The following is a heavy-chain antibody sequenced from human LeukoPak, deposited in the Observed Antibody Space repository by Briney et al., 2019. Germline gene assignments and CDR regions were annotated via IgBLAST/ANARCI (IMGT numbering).Heavy chain of an antibody. CDR1: GGSISSGDYY. D-gene: IGHD3-22*01. CDR3: ARYYYDSSGHFDY. V-gene: IGHV4-30-4*01. J-gene: IGHJ4*02. Sequence: SETLSLTCTVSGGSISSGDYYWSWIRQPPGKGLEWIGYIYYSGSTYYNPSLKSRVTISVDTSKNQFSLKLSSVTAADTAVYYCARYYYDSSGHFDYRGQGTLVTVSS. CDR2: IYYSGST.